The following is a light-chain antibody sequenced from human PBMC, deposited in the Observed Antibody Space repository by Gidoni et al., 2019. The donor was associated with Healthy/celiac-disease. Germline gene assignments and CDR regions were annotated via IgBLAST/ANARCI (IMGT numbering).Light chain of an antibody. V-gene: IGLV2-14*01. CDR2: EVS. J-gene: IGLJ2*01. CDR1: SSDVGGYNY. Sequence: QSALPQPASVPGSPGRSTTITCTGTSSDVGGYNYVSWYQQQPGKAPKLMIYEVSHRPSGVANRFSGSKSDNTASLTISGLQAEDEADYYCSSYTSSSTRVFGGGTKLTVL. CDR3: SSYTSSSTRV.